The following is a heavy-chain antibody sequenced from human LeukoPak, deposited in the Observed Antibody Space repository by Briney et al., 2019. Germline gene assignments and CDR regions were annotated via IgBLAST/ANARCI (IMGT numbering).Heavy chain of an antibody. J-gene: IGHJ4*02. Sequence: GGSLRLSCAASGFTFDDYAMHWVRQAPGKGLEWVSGISWNSGSIGYADSVKGRFTISRDNAKNSLYLQMNSLRAEDTALYYCANEDYGDYNFDYWGQGTLVTVSS. CDR3: ANEDYGDYNFDY. CDR2: ISWNSGSI. D-gene: IGHD4-17*01. CDR1: GFTFDDYA. V-gene: IGHV3-9*01.